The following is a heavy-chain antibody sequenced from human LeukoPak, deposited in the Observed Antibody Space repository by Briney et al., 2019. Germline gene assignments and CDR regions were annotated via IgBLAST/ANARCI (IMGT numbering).Heavy chain of an antibody. CDR2: IRYDGSDK. D-gene: IGHD1-26*01. Sequence: PGGSLRLSCAASGFTFCSYGMHWVRQAPGKGLEWVGFIRYDGSDKYYADSVKGRFTISRDNPKNTLYLQVNSLRAEDTTVYYCAKDSWEVGATSEIDYWGQGTLVTVSS. J-gene: IGHJ4*02. CDR1: GFTFCSYG. V-gene: IGHV3-30*02. CDR3: AKDSWEVGATSEIDY.